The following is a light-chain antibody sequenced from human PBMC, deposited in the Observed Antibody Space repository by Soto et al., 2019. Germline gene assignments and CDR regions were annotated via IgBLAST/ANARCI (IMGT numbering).Light chain of an antibody. CDR2: DAS. CDR1: QSVSTN. J-gene: IGKJ1*01. CDR3: QQYNKWPRT. V-gene: IGKV3-15*01. Sequence: EVVMTQSPATLSVTPGASATLSCRASQSVSTNLAWYQQKPGLPPRLLIYDASTRATGIPARFSGSGSGTDFTLTISSLQSQDFAVYYRQQYNKWPRTFGQGTKVDNK.